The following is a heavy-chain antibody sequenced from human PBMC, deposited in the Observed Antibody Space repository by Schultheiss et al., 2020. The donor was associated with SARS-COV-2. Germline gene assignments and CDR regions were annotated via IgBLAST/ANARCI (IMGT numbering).Heavy chain of an antibody. J-gene: IGHJ4*02. Sequence: SETLSLTCAVSGGSVSGSHLWTWVRQTPGEGLEWIGEIDRSGNTYYNPSLKSRVTISVDQSKNQFSLMLTSVTAADTAVYFCAMSDILAAVWLWGQGTLVTVSS. CDR2: IDRSGNT. CDR1: GGSVSGSHL. D-gene: IGHD6-13*01. CDR3: AMSDILAAVWL. V-gene: IGHV4-4*02.